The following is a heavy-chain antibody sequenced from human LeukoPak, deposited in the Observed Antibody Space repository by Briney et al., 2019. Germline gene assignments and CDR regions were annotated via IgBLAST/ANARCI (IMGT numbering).Heavy chain of an antibody. V-gene: IGHV1-8*01. Sequence: ASVKVSFKASGYTFTSYDINWVRQPNGQGLEWMGWRNLNSGNTGYAQKFQGRVNMTKNTFISTAYMELSSLRSEDTAVYYCARDWSDAAFDMWGQGTMVTVSS. CDR1: GYTFTSYD. J-gene: IGHJ3*02. D-gene: IGHD3-3*01. CDR2: RNLNSGNT. CDR3: ARDWSDAAFDM.